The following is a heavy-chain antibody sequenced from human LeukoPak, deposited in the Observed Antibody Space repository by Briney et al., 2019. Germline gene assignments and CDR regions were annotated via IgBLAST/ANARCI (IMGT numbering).Heavy chain of an antibody. D-gene: IGHD4-23*01. CDR1: GFTFSSYA. CDR3: AKGGLAVKYYYYYGMDV. V-gene: IGHV3-23*01. CDR2: IRGSGGST. J-gene: IGHJ6*02. Sequence: GGSLRLSCAASGFTFSSYAMSWVRQAPGKGLEWVSAIRGSGGSTYYADSVKGRFAVSRDNSKNTLYLQMNGLRAEDTAVYYCAKGGLAVKYYYYYGMDVWGQGTTVTVSS.